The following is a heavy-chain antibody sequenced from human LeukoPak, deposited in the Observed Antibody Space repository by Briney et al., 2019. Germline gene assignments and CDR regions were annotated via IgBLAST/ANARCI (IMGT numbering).Heavy chain of an antibody. Sequence: GGSLRLSCEASGFTFSSYDMNWVRQAPGKGLEGVSVISGSGGSTDYADSVKGRFSISRDNSKNTLYLQLNSLRAEDTAVYYCAKYNSGSSGWYVDYWGQGTLVTVSS. CDR1: GFTFSSYD. D-gene: IGHD6-19*01. J-gene: IGHJ4*02. CDR3: AKYNSGSSGWYVDY. CDR2: ISGSGGST. V-gene: IGHV3-23*01.